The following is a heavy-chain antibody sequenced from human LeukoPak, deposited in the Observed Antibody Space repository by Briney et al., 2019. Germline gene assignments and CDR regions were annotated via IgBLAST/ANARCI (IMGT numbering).Heavy chain of an antibody. J-gene: IGHJ4*02. CDR2: ISWNSGSI. Sequence: GGSLRLSCAASGFTFDDYAMHWVRQAPGKGLEWVSGISWNSGSIGYADSVKGRFTISRDNAKNSLYLQMNSLRAEDTALYYCAKDMASTVGATALDYWGQGTLVTVSS. CDR3: AKDMASTVGATALDY. D-gene: IGHD1-26*01. CDR1: GFTFDDYA. V-gene: IGHV3-9*01.